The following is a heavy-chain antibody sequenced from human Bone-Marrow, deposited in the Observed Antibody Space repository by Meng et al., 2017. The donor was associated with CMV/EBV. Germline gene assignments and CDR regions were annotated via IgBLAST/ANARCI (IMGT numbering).Heavy chain of an antibody. Sequence: GESLKISCAASGFTFSSYAMHWVRQAPGKGLEWVAVISYAGSNKYNADSVKGRFTISRDNSKNTLYLQMNSLRAEDTAVYYCARLSAGEVLSPYGMDVWGQGTTVTVSS. CDR3: ARLSAGEVLSPYGMDV. J-gene: IGHJ6*02. CDR2: ISYAGSNK. CDR1: GFTFSSYA. V-gene: IGHV3-30*04. D-gene: IGHD2/OR15-2a*01.